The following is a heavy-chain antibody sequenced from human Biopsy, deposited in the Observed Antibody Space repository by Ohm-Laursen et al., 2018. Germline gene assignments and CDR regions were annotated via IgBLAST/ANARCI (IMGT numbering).Heavy chain of an antibody. CDR2: INAKTGDT. J-gene: IGHJ5*02. CDR3: TRGGYYYDSLAYYYWFDP. D-gene: IGHD3-22*01. V-gene: IGHV1-2*02. Sequence: ESSVKVSCKASGYTFTGYHVHWVRQAPGQGLEWMGWINAKTGDTNYAQKFQGRVTMTRDTPISMAYVDLSSLRSDDTAVYYCTRGGYYYDSLAYYYWFDPWGQGTLVTVSS. CDR1: GYTFTGYH.